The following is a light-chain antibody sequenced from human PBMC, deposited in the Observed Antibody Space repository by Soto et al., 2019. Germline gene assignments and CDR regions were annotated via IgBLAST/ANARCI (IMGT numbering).Light chain of an antibody. CDR1: QPICNY. CDR3: QQTHAVPLT. Sequence: DVQMTQSPSALAASVGDRVTISFRASQPICNYLNSYQQKPGEDPKVLIFAASSLRSGVPSRFSGSGYGTDFTLTINNLHPEDSATYYCQQTHAVPLTFGQGTRLEIK. V-gene: IGKV1-39*01. J-gene: IGKJ5*01. CDR2: AAS.